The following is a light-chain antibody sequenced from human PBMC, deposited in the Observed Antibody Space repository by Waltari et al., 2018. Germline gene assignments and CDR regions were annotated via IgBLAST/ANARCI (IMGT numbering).Light chain of an antibody. CDR1: QRVRSY. J-gene: IGKJ4*01. CDR2: DAS. CDR3: QQRSNWPLT. V-gene: IGKV3-11*01. Sequence: EIVLTQSPATLSLSPGERATLSCRASQRVRSYLAWFQQKRGQAPRLLIYDASNRATGIPARFSGSGSGTDFTLTISSLEPEDFAVYYCQQRSNWPLTFGGGTKVEIK.